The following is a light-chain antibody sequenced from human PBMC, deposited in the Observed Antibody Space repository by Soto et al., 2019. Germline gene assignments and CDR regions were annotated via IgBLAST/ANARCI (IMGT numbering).Light chain of an antibody. CDR1: QDIRSW. CDR3: EQTNSFPIT. J-gene: IGKJ5*01. CDR2: AAS. V-gene: IGKV1-12*01. Sequence: DIQMTQSPSAVSASVGDRGTSTCRASQDIRSWLAWHQQKTGKAPKLLIYAASSLQSGVPSRFSGSGSGTHFTLTISSLQHEDFATYYCEQTNSFPITCGQGTRLEIK.